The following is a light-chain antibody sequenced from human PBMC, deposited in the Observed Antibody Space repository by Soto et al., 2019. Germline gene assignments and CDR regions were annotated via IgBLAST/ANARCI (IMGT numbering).Light chain of an antibody. CDR3: AGWDDSLNGPV. CDR1: TSNIGSHV. J-gene: IGLJ3*02. V-gene: IGLV1-44*01. CDR2: FNN. Sequence: QSAVTQSPSASATPGQRVTISCSGSTSNIGSHVVNWYQQLPGTAPKLLIYFNNERPSGVPDRFSGSKSGTSAFLAISGVQSEDEADYICAGWDDSLNGPVFGGGTKLTVL.